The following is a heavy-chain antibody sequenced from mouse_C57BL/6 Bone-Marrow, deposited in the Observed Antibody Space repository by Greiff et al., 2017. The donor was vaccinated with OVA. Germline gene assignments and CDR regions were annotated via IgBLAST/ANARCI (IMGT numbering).Heavy chain of an antibody. CDR1: GFNIKDDY. V-gene: IGHV14-4*01. D-gene: IGHD1-1*01. J-gene: IGHJ1*03. Sequence: VQLQQSGAELVRPGASVKLSCTASGFNIKDDYMHWVKQRPEQGLEWIGWIDPENGDTEYASKFQGKATITEDTASNTAYLQLSSLTSEDTAVYFCTPYYYGSSSWYFDVWGKGTTVTVSS. CDR3: TPYYYGSSSWYFDV. CDR2: IDPENGDT.